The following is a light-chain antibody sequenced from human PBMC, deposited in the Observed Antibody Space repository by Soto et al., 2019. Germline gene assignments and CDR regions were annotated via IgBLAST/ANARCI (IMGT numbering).Light chain of an antibody. CDR1: ESIRTW. V-gene: IGKV1-5*01. CDR2: DAS. J-gene: IGKJ1*01. CDR3: QQYNNYPRT. Sequence: DIPMTQSPSTLSASIGDRVTITCRASESIRTWLAWYQHKPGKAPKFLIYDASSLESGVPSRFSGSGSGTEFTLTISNLQHDDFATYFGQQYNNYPRTFGQGTKVEIK.